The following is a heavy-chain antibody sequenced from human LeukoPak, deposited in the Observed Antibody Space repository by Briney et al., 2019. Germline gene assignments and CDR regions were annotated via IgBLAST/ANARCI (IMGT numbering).Heavy chain of an antibody. D-gene: IGHD6-19*01. CDR3: AREPFSSGWDY. J-gene: IGHJ4*02. V-gene: IGHV1-2*02. Sequence: GASVKVSCKASGYTFTGYYTHWVRQAPGQGLEWMGWINPNSGGTKYAQKFQGRVTMTRDTSIGTAYMELTRLRSDDTAVYYCAREPFSSGWDYWGQGTLVTVSS. CDR1: GYTFTGYY. CDR2: INPNSGGT.